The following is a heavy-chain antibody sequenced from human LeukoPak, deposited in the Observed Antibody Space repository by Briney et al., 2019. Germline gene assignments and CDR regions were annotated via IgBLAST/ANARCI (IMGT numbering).Heavy chain of an antibody. V-gene: IGHV4-59*01. CDR2: IYYSGST. CDR3: ARVRSSSWFSMGYFDY. D-gene: IGHD6-13*01. Sequence: PSETLSLTCTVSGGSISSYYWSWIRQPPGKGLEWIGYIYYSGSTNYNPSLKSRVTISVDTSKNQFSLKLSSVTAADTAVYYCARVRSSSWFSMGYFDYWGQGTLVTVSS. CDR1: GGSISSYY. J-gene: IGHJ4*02.